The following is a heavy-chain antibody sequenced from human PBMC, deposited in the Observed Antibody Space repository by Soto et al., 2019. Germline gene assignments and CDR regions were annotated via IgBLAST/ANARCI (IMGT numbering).Heavy chain of an antibody. CDR3: AKDFGYNYGYDAFAI. V-gene: IGHV3-23*01. CDR1: GFTFSSYA. J-gene: IGHJ3*02. CDR2: VSGSGGST. D-gene: IGHD5-18*01. Sequence: GSLRLSCAASGFTFSSYAMSWVRQAPGKGLEWVSGVSGSGGSTYCVDSVKGRFTISRDNSKNTLYLQMNSLRAEDTAVYYCAKDFGYNYGYDAFAIWGQGTMVTVSS.